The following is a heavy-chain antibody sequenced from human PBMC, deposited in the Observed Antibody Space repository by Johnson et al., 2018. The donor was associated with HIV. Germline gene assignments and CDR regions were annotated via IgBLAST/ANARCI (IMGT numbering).Heavy chain of an antibody. V-gene: IGHV3-64*01. CDR2: ISTTGGNT. CDR1: GFTFSSYA. J-gene: IGHJ3*02. D-gene: IGHD2-21*02. CDR3: ARDRHCGGDCYTDDAFDI. Sequence: VQLVESGGGLVQPGGSLRLSCAASGFTFSSYAMHWVRQPPGKGLECVSGISTTGGNTHYATSVKGRFTISRDNSKNSLYLQMNSLRAEDTAVYYCARDRHCGGDCYTDDAFDIWGQGTMVTVSS.